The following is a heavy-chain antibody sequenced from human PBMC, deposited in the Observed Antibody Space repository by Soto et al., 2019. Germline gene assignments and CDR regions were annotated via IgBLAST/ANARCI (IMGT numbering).Heavy chain of an antibody. Sequence: ASVKVSCKASGFTFTSSAMQWVRQARGQRLEWIGWIVVGSGNTNYAQKFQERVTITRDMSTSTAYMELSSLRSEDTAVYYCAADPYCSGGSCYYWFDPWGQGTLVTVSS. CDR2: IVVGSGNT. CDR1: GFTFTSSA. D-gene: IGHD2-15*01. J-gene: IGHJ5*02. V-gene: IGHV1-58*02. CDR3: AADPYCSGGSCYYWFDP.